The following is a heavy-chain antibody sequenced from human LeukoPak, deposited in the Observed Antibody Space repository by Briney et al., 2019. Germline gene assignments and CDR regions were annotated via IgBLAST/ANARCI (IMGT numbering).Heavy chain of an antibody. D-gene: IGHD7-27*01. J-gene: IGHJ4*02. CDR1: GFTFSIYS. CDR2: INSDTI. CDR3: ARDRDWGFDY. V-gene: IGHV3-48*01. Sequence: PGGSLRLSCAASGFTFSIYSMNWVRQAPGQGLEWVSYINSDTIWYADSVKGRFTISRDNAKNSLFLQMNSLRAEDTAVYYCARDRDWGFDYWGQGTLVTVSS.